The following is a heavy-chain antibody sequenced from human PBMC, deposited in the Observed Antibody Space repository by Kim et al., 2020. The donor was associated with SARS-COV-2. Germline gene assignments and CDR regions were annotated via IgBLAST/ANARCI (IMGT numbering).Heavy chain of an antibody. V-gene: IGHV3-33*06. Sequence: GGSLRLSCAASGFTFSSYGMHWVRQAPGKGLEWVAVIWYDGSNKYYADSVKGRFTISRDNSKNTLYLQMNSLRAEDTAVYYCAKCKLWFGESQAYGMDVWGQGTTVTVSS. CDR1: GFTFSSYG. D-gene: IGHD3-10*01. CDR2: IWYDGSNK. CDR3: AKCKLWFGESQAYGMDV. J-gene: IGHJ6*02.